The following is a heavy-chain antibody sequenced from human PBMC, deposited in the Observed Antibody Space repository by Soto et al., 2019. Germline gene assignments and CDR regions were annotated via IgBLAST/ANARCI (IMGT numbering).Heavy chain of an antibody. CDR3: ARYHGDYYYYYGMDV. CDR2: ISAYNGNT. D-gene: IGHD4-17*01. V-gene: IGHV1-18*01. Sequence: QVQLVQSGAEVKKPGASVKVSCKASGYTFTSYGISWVRQAPGQGLEWMGWISAYNGNTNYAQKPQGRVTMTTDTSTSTAYMELRSLRSDDTAVYYFARYHGDYYYYYGMDVWGQGTTVTVSS. CDR1: GYTFTSYG. J-gene: IGHJ6*02.